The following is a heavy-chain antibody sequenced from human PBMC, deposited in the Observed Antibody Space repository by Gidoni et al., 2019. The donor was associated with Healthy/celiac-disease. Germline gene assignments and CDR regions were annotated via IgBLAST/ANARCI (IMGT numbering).Heavy chain of an antibody. D-gene: IGHD1-20*01. J-gene: IGHJ4*02. CDR3: AKEVSPGVSSGFDY. CDR2: ISYDGSNK. Sequence: GLEWVAVISYDGSNKYYADSVKGRFTISRDNSKNTLYLQMNSLRAEDTAVYYCAKEVSPGVSSGFDYWGQGTLVTVSS. V-gene: IGHV3-30*18.